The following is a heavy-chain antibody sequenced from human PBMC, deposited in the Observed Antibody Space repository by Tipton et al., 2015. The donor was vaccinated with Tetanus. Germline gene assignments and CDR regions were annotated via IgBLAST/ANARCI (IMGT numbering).Heavy chain of an antibody. CDR3: AKDRVPDCSSTSCSGGMDV. CDR1: GFTFDDYA. D-gene: IGHD2-2*01. V-gene: IGHV3-9*01. Sequence: SLRLSCAASGFTFDDYAMHWVRQAPGKGLEWVSGISWNSGSIGYADSVKGRFTISRDNAKNSLYLQMNSLRAEDTALYYCAKDRVPDCSSTSCSGGMDVWGQGTTVTVSS. CDR2: ISWNSGSI. J-gene: IGHJ6*02.